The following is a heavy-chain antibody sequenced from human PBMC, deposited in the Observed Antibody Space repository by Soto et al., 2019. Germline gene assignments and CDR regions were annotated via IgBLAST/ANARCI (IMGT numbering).Heavy chain of an antibody. J-gene: IGHJ4*02. CDR1: GYTFTSYA. D-gene: IGHD3-10*01. Sequence: ASVKVSCKASGYTFTSYAMHWVRQAPGQRLEWMGWINAGNGNTKYSQKFQGRVTITRDTSASTAYTELSSLRSEDTALYYCARDRGWDMVRGVSFDYWGQGTLVTVSS. CDR3: ARDRGWDMVRGVSFDY. CDR2: INAGNGNT. V-gene: IGHV1-3*01.